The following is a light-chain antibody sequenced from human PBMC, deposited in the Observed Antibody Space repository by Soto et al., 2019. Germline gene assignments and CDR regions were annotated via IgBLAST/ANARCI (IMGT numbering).Light chain of an antibody. CDR2: RNN. Sequence: QSALTQPPSASGTPGQRVTISCSGSSSNIGSNYVYWYQQLPGTAPKLLIYRNNQRPSGVPDRFSGSKSGTSASLAISGLRSEVEADYYCAAWDDSLSGLNYVFGTGTKLTVL. CDR3: AAWDDSLSGLNYV. CDR1: SSNIGSNY. V-gene: IGLV1-47*01. J-gene: IGLJ1*01.